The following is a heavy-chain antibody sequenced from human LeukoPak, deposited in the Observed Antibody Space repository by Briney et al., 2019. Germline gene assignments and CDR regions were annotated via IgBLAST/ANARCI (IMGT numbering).Heavy chain of an antibody. J-gene: IGHJ6*03. D-gene: IGHD2-15*01. CDR1: GFTFDDYG. V-gene: IGHV3-20*04. CDR3: ARGVRYCSGGNCYSNTLTYMDV. CDR2: IHWNSGST. Sequence: QPGGSLRLSCVASGFTFDDYGISWVRQAPGKGLEWVSRIHWNSGSTRYVDSVKGRFTISRDNAKNSLYLQMNSLRAEDTAVYYCARGVRYCSGGNCYSNTLTYMDVWGKGTTVTVSS.